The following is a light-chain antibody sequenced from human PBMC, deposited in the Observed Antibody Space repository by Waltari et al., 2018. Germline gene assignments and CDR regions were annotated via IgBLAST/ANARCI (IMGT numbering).Light chain of an antibody. CDR3: QVWDSTSDPL. J-gene: IGLJ2*01. Sequence: SYVVTQPPSVSVAPGQTARLPCAGDQIGTQSVTWYQQKPGQAPVLVMYDDTDRPSGIPERFSGSSSGNTATLTIRRVEAGDEADYYSQVWDSTSDPLFGVGTKLTVL. V-gene: IGLV3-21*02. CDR2: DDT. CDR1: QIGTQS.